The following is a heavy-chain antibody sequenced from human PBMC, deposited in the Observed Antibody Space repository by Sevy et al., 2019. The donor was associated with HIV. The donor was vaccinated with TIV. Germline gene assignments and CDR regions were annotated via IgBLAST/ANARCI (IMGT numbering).Heavy chain of an antibody. D-gene: IGHD3-10*01. CDR2: IKQDGSEK. J-gene: IGHJ4*02. Sequence: GGSLRLSCAASGFTFSSYWMSWVRQAPGKGLEWWANIKQDGSEKYYVDSVRGGFTSSRDNAKNSLYLQMNSLRAEDTAVYYCARPVGNGYGAGWGQGTLVTVSS. CDR1: GFTFSSYW. V-gene: IGHV3-7*01. CDR3: ARPVGNGYGAG.